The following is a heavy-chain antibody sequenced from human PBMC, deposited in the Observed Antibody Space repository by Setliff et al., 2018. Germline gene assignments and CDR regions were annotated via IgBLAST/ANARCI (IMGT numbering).Heavy chain of an antibody. CDR2: SSAYDGDT. J-gene: IGHJ3*02. V-gene: IGHV1-18*01. CDR3: ARPGLYCSGGSCYGDDAFDI. D-gene: IGHD2-15*01. Sequence: ASVKVSCKASGYTFTSYGISWVRQAPGQGLEWMGWSSAYDGDTNYAQKLQGRVTMTTDTSTTTAYMELRSLRSDDTAVYYCARPGLYCSGGSCYGDDAFDIWGQG. CDR1: GYTFTSYG.